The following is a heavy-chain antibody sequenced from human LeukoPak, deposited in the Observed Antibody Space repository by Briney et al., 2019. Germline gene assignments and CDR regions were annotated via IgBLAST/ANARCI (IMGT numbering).Heavy chain of an antibody. CDR1: GYTFTSYG. CDR2: ISAYKSNT. J-gene: IGHJ4*02. CDR3: ARDDRYYYDSSGYPY. Sequence: ASVKFSCQASGYTFTSYGITWVRQAPGQGPEWMGRISAYKSNTNYAQKLQVRFTMTTDTSTSTAYMELRSLSIDDSAVYDCARDDRYYYDSSGYPYWGQGSLVTVSS. V-gene: IGHV1-18*01. D-gene: IGHD3-22*01.